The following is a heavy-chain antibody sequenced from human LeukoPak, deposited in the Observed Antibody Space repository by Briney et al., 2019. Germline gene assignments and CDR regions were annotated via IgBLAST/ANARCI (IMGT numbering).Heavy chain of an antibody. D-gene: IGHD2-2*01. CDR1: GGSISSSSYY. Sequence: SETLSLTCTVSGGSISSSSYYRGWIRQPPGKGLEWIGSINYSGSTYYNPSLKSRVTISVDTSKNQFSLKLSSVTAADTAVYYCARQLGYCSSTSCYADKVDYWGQGTLVTVSS. CDR2: INYSGST. CDR3: ARQLGYCSSTSCYADKVDY. V-gene: IGHV4-39*01. J-gene: IGHJ4*02.